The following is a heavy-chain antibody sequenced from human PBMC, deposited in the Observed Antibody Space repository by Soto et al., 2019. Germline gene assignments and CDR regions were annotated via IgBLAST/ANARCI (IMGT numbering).Heavy chain of an antibody. CDR1: GFTFSIYA. D-gene: IGHD3-22*01. CDR3: VKGEYYYDSSGYYPFDY. CDR2: ISTNGGST. J-gene: IGHJ4*02. V-gene: IGHV3-64D*06. Sequence: GGSLRRSCSASGFTFSIYAMYWVRQAPGKGLEYVSSISTNGGSTDYADSMKGRFTISRDNSKNTVYLQMSSLRVEDTAVYYCVKGEYYYDSSGYYPFDYWGQGTLVTVSS.